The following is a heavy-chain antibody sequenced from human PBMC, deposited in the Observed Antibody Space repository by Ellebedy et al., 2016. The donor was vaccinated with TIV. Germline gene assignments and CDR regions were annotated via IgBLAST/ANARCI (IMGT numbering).Heavy chain of an antibody. CDR2: ISSSGSTI. CDR3: AKGFSKRTQMFDY. V-gene: IGHV3-48*03. D-gene: IGHD2/OR15-2a*01. J-gene: IGHJ4*02. Sequence: GESLKISCAASGFTFDDYAMHWVRQAPGKGLEWVSYISSSGSTIYYADSVKGRFTISRDNAKNSLYLQMNSLRVEDTAVYYCAKGFSKRTQMFDYWGQGTRVTVSS. CDR1: GFTFDDYA.